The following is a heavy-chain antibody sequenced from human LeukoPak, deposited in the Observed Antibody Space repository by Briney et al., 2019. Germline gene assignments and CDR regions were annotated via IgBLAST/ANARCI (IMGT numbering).Heavy chain of an antibody. Sequence: ASVKVSCKASGYIFTGYYMHWVRQARGQGLEWMGWINPNSGGTNYAQKFQGRVTMTRDTSISTAYMELSRLRSDDTAVYYCARDLNRQGDYGAYWGQGTLVTVSS. CDR1: GYIFTGYY. V-gene: IGHV1-2*02. CDR3: ARDLNRQGDYGAY. J-gene: IGHJ4*02. CDR2: INPNSGGT.